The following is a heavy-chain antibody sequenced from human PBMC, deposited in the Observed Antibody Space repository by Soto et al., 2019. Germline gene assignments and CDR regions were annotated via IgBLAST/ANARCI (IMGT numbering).Heavy chain of an antibody. J-gene: IGHJ4*02. CDR3: ARSAPMIDLDY. D-gene: IGHD3-22*01. CDR1: GFTFSGYW. V-gene: IGHV3-7*05. CDR2: INQDGSDK. Sequence: GGSLRLSCAASGFTFSGYWMTWVRQAPGKGLEWVANINQDGSDKYYVDSVKGRFTISRDNAKNSLYLQMNSLRAEDTAVYYCARSAPMIDLDYWGQGTLVTVSS.